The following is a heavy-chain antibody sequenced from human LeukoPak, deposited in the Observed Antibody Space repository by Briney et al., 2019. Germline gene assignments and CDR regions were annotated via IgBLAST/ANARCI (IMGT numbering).Heavy chain of an antibody. Sequence: RIKGDGSSISHADSVTGRFTISRDNAKNTLYLQMNNLRAEDTGVYYCVRDGVGAPPFDYWGEGILVTVSS. CDR2: IKGDGSSI. J-gene: IGHJ4*02. CDR3: VRDGVGAPPFDY. V-gene: IGHV3-74*01. D-gene: IGHD1-26*01.